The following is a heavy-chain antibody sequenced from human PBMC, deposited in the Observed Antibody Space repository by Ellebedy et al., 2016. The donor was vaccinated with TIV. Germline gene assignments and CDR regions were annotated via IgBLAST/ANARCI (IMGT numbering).Heavy chain of an antibody. J-gene: IGHJ6*02. CDR1: GFTVSSNF. CDR3: ARPTVPDTICGACGMDV. Sequence: PGESLRLSCAASGFTVSSNFMTWVRQAPGKGLEWVSVIYGGGTIRYADSVKGRLTIPRDNSKNTVDLQMNSLSAEDTAVYYCARPTVPDTICGACGMDVWGQGTTVIVSS. CDR2: IYGGGTI. D-gene: IGHD2-2*01. V-gene: IGHV3-53*01.